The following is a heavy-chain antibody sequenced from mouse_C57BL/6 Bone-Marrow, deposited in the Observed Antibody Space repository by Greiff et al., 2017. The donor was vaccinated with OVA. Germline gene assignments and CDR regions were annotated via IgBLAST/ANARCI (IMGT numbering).Heavy chain of an antibody. CDR3: TGGPYYAMDY. V-gene: IGHV1-15*01. CDR2: IDPETGGT. J-gene: IGHJ4*01. CDR1: GYTFTDYE. Sequence: VKLQESGAELVRPGASVTLSCKASGYTFTDYEMHWVKQTPVHGLEWIGAIDPETGGTAYNQKFKGKAILTADKSSSTAYMELRSLTSEDSAVYYCTGGPYYAMDYWGQGTSVTVSS.